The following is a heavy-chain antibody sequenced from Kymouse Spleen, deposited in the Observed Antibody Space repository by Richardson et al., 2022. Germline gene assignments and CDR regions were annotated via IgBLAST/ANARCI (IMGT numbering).Heavy chain of an antibody. V-gene: IGHV4-34*01. CDR3: ARENLTGTYWFDP. D-gene: IGHD1-7*01. Sequence: QVQLQQWGAGLLKPSETLSLTCAVYGGSFSGYYWSWIRQPPGKGLEWIGEINHSGSTNYNPSLKSRVTISVDTSKNQFSLKLSSVTAADTAVYYCARENLTGTYWFDPWGQGTLVTVSS. CDR2: INHSGST. CDR1: GGSFSGYY. J-gene: IGHJ5*02.